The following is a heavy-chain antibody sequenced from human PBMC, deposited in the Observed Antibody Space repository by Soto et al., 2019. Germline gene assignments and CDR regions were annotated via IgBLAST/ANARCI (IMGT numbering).Heavy chain of an antibody. V-gene: IGHV1-18*01. J-gene: IGHJ4*02. CDR2: ISAYNGNT. CDR3: ARGLLGYCSGGSCRLGDY. Sequence: ASVKVSCKASGYTFTSYGISWVRQAPGQGLEWMGWISAYNGNTNYAQKLQGRVTMTTDTSTSTAYMELRSLRSDDTAVYYCARGLLGYCSGGSCRLGDYWGQGTLVTVSS. CDR1: GYTFTSYG. D-gene: IGHD2-15*01.